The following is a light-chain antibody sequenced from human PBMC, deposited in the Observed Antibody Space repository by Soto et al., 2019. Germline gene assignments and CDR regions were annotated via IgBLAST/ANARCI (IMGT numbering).Light chain of an antibody. Sequence: QSALTQPPSVSAAPGQKVTISCSGSSSNIGNNYVSWYQQLPGTAPKLLIYDSNKRPSGIPDRFSGSKSGTSATLGITGLQTGDEAGYYCGTWDNSLSAVVFGGGTKVTVL. CDR2: DSN. J-gene: IGLJ2*01. CDR1: SSNIGNNY. V-gene: IGLV1-51*01. CDR3: GTWDNSLSAVV.